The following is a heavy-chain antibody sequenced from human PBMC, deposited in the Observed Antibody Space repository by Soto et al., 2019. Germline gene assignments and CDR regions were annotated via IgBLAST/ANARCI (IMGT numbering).Heavy chain of an antibody. J-gene: IGHJ3*02. CDR2: IVVGSGNT. CDR3: AAGLSYYYDSSGSLEAFDI. Sequence: GPPVKISCTASGYTITSSAVQGVRQARGQRLEWIGWIVVGSGNTNYAQKFQERVTITRDMSTSTAYMELSSLRSEDTAVYYCAAGLSYYYDSSGSLEAFDIWGQGTMVTVSS. D-gene: IGHD3-22*01. V-gene: IGHV1-58*01. CDR1: GYTITSSA.